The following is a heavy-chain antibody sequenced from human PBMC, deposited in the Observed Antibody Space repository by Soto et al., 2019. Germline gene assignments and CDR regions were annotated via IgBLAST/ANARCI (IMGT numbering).Heavy chain of an antibody. J-gene: IGHJ4*02. CDR1: GYTFSSYG. Sequence: QVQLVQSGAEVKKPGASVKVSCKASGYTFSSYGINWVRQAPGQGLEWMGWISAYNGNTNYAQKLQGRVTMTTDTFTSTADMELRSLRSDDTAGYYCARWTALETGSCWGQGTLVTVSS. D-gene: IGHD1-26*01. CDR3: ARWTALETGSC. V-gene: IGHV1-18*01. CDR2: ISAYNGNT.